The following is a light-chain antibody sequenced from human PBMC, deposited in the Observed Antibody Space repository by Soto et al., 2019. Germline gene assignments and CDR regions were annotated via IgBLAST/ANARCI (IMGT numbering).Light chain of an antibody. V-gene: IGKV3-15*01. Sequence: EIVMTQSPATLSVSPWERATLSWRASQSVNGNLAWYQQRPGQAPRLLIYGTSTRATGIPARFSGSGSGTEFTLTISSLKPEDFATYYCQQYNSYWTFGQGTKVDI. CDR2: GTS. J-gene: IGKJ1*01. CDR1: QSVNGN. CDR3: QQYNSYWT.